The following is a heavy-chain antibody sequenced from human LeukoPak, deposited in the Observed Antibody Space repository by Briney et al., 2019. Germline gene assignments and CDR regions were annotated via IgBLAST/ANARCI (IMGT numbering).Heavy chain of an antibody. Sequence: KPSETLSLTCTVSGGSISSSNYYWGWIRQPPGAGLEWIGSIFYSGSTYYNPSLKSRVTISVDTSKSQFSLKLSSVTAADTAVYYCARDWNWFDPWGQGTLVTVSS. CDR3: ARDWNWFDP. CDR2: IFYSGST. CDR1: GGSISSSNYY. V-gene: IGHV4-39*07. J-gene: IGHJ5*02.